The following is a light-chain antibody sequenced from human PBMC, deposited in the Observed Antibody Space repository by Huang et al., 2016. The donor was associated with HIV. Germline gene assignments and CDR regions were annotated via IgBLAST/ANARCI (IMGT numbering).Light chain of an antibody. CDR3: QQTYTTPYT. Sequence: DIQMTQSPSSLSASVGDRVTITCRSGQSISSYNSLNWYQQKPGKAPKLLIYAASNLQSGVPSRFSGSGSGTDFTLTISSLQPEDFATYYCQQTYTTPYTFGGGTKVEIK. CDR2: AAS. V-gene: IGKV1-39*01. J-gene: IGKJ4*01. CDR1: QSISSY.